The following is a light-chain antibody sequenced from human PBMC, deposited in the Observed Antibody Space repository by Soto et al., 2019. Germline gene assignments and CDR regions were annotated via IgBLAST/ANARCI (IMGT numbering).Light chain of an antibody. CDR3: QQYDDWPET. CDR1: QSVSSN. CDR2: DAS. Sequence: EKVMTQSPATLSVSPGERATLSCRASQSVSSNLAWYQQKPGQAPRLLIYDASTRATGIPARFSSSGSGTEFTLTISSLQSEDLAVYYCQQYDDWPETFGQGTTVQIK. J-gene: IGKJ1*01. V-gene: IGKV3-15*01.